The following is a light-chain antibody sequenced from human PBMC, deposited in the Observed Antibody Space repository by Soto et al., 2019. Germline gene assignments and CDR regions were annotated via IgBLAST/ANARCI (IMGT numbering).Light chain of an antibody. CDR2: AAS. CDR1: QGISNY. J-gene: IGKJ1*01. V-gene: IGKV1-27*01. CDR3: QKYNSALWT. Sequence: DIQMTQSPSSLSASVGDSVTITCRASQGISNYLAWYQQKPGKVPKLLIYAASTLQSGVPSRFSGSGSGTDFPLTISSLQPEDVATYYCQKYNSALWTFGQGTKVEIK.